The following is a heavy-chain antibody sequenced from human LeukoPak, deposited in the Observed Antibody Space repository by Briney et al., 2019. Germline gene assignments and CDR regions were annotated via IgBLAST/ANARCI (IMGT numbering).Heavy chain of an antibody. J-gene: IGHJ3*02. CDR1: GYTFTSYD. V-gene: IGHV1-8*01. CDR2: MNPNSGNT. Sequence: ASVKVSCKAPGYTFTSYDINWVRQATGQGLEWMGWMNPNSGNTGYAQKFQGRVTMTRNTSISTAYMELSSLRSEDTAVYYCARGFYYDSSGYYYRRAFDIWGQGTMVTVSS. D-gene: IGHD3-22*01. CDR3: ARGFYYDSSGYYYRRAFDI.